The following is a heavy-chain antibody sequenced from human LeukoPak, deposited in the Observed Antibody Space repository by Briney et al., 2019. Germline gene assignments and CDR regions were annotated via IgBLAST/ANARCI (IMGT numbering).Heavy chain of an antibody. CDR2: LGIAGDT. CDR3: ARQMQSHGNFDS. CDR1: GFTVSSYA. Sequence: AGGSLRLSCAASGFTVSSYAMHWVRQPIGKGLEWVSALGIAGDTFYPGSVKGRFTISRENARNSLYLQMNSLRAEDTAMYYCARQMQSHGNFDSWGQGTLVNVAS. J-gene: IGHJ4*02. V-gene: IGHV3-13*01. D-gene: IGHD1-26*01.